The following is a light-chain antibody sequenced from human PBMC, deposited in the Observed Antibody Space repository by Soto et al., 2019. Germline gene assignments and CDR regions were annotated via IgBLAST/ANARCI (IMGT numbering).Light chain of an antibody. J-gene: IGKJ5*01. CDR1: QSVSSRY. CDR3: QQYGTSPPST. Sequence: EIVLTQSPGTLSLSPGERATLSCRASQSVSSRYLAWYQQKPGQAPRLLINGASSRATGIPDRFSGSGSRTDFTLTISRLEPEDVAVYYCQQYGTSPPSTFGQGTRLEIK. V-gene: IGKV3-20*01. CDR2: GAS.